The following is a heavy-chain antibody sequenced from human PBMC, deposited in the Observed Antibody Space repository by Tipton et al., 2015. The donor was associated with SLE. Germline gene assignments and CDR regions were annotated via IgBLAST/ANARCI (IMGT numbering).Heavy chain of an antibody. CDR3: ARDESGYSYGYDY. CDR1: GYTFSSFG. Sequence: QLVQSGAEVKKPGASVKVSCKASGYTFSSFGISWVRQAPGQGLEWMGWISAHNGNTNYAQRLQGRVTMSTDTSTSTAYMELRSLRSEDTAVYYCARDESGYSYGYDYWGQGTLVTVSS. CDR2: ISAHNGNT. J-gene: IGHJ4*02. V-gene: IGHV1-18*01. D-gene: IGHD5-18*01.